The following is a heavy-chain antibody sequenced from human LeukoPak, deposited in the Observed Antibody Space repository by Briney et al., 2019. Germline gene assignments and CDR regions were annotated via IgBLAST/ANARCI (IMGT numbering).Heavy chain of an antibody. Sequence: GGSLRLSCAASGFTFSNAWMSWVRQAPGKGLEWVSYISSSGSTIYYADSVKGRLTISRDNAKNSLYLQMNSLRAEDTAVYYCARDCGGGSCYGPYDAFDIWGQGTMVTVSS. CDR3: ARDCGGGSCYGPYDAFDI. J-gene: IGHJ3*02. CDR2: ISSSGSTI. D-gene: IGHD2-15*01. CDR1: GFTFSNAW. V-gene: IGHV3-11*04.